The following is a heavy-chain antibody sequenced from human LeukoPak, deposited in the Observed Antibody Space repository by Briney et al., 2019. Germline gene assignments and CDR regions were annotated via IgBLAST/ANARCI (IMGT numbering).Heavy chain of an antibody. D-gene: IGHD6-13*01. J-gene: IGHJ4*02. CDR3: TRSLPYGTTWYGRSDF. CDR2: IRQDGDTK. CDR1: GFPFNAYW. V-gene: IGHV3-7*03. Sequence: GGSLRLSCAASGFPFNAYWMTWVRQAPGKGLEWVANIRQDGDTKYYVDSVKGRFTISRDNAMNSLYLQMNSLRAEDTAIYYCTRSLPYGTTWYGRSDFWGQGTLVTVSS.